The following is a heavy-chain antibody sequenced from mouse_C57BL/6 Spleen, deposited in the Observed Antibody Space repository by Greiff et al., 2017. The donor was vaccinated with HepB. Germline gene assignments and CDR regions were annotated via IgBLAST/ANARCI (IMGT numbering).Heavy chain of an antibody. D-gene: IGHD2-4*01. CDR1: GYTFTSYW. CDR3: ARGDYDKGDY. V-gene: IGHV1-59*01. J-gene: IGHJ2*01. CDR2: IDPSDSYT. Sequence: VQLQQPGAELVRPGTSVKLSCKASGYTFTSYWMHWVKQRPGQGLEWIGVIDPSDSYTNYNQKFKGKATLTVDTSSSTAYMQLSRLTSEDSAVYYCARGDYDKGDYWGQGTTLTVSS.